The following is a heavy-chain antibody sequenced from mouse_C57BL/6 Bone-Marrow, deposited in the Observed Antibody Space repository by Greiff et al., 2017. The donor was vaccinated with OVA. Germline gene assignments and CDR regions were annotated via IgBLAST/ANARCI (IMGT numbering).Heavy chain of an antibody. CDR3: ARHAHYGNYEAMDD. Sequence: QVQLKESGPGLVAPSPSLSISCTASGFSLTSYGVHWVRQPPGKGLEWLVVIWSDGSTTYNSALKSRLSTIKDNSKSQVFLKLNSLQTEDSAMYYCARHAHYGNYEAMDDWGKGTSVTVSS. J-gene: IGHJ4*01. CDR1: GFSLTSYG. CDR2: IWSDGST. V-gene: IGHV2-6-1*01. D-gene: IGHD2-1*01.